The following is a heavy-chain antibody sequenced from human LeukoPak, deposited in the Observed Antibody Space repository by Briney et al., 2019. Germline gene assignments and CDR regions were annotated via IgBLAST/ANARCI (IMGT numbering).Heavy chain of an antibody. Sequence: PGGSLRLSCAASGFTFSSYSMNWVRQAPGKGLEWVSSISSSSSYIYYADSVKGRFTISRDNAKNSLYLQMNSLRAEDTAVYYCVSQVLWFGEENKDYWGQGTLVTVSS. J-gene: IGHJ4*02. CDR1: GFTFSSYS. CDR3: VSQVLWFGEENKDY. V-gene: IGHV3-21*01. CDR2: ISSSSSYI. D-gene: IGHD3-10*01.